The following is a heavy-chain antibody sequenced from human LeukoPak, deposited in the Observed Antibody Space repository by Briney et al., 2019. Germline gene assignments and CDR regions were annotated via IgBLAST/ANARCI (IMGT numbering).Heavy chain of an antibody. Sequence: ASVKVSCKASGYTFTSYGISWVRQAPGQGLEWMGWISAYNGNTNYAQKLQGRVTMTTDTSTSTAYMELRSLRSDDTAVYYCARDRVTVKYSYGYYAPNPGAFDIWGQGTMVTVSS. J-gene: IGHJ3*02. CDR1: GYTFTSYG. D-gene: IGHD5-18*01. V-gene: IGHV1-18*01. CDR2: ISAYNGNT. CDR3: ARDRVTVKYSYGYYAPNPGAFDI.